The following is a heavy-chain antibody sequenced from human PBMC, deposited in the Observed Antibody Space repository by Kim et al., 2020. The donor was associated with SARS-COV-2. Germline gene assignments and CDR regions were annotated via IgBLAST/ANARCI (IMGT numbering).Heavy chain of an antibody. CDR3: AKDSGVYYDILTVYPSTYYIDY. J-gene: IGHJ4*02. CDR1: GFTFSSYG. Sequence: GGSLRLSCAASGFTFSSYGMHWVRQAPGKGLEWVAVIWYDGSNKYYADSVKGRFTISRDNSKNTLYLQMNSLRAEDTAVYYCAKDSGVYYDILTVYPSTYYIDYWGQGTLVTVSS. V-gene: IGHV3-33*06. D-gene: IGHD3-9*01. CDR2: IWYDGSNK.